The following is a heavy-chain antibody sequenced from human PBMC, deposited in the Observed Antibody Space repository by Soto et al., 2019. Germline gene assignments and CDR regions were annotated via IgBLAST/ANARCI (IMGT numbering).Heavy chain of an antibody. CDR3: ARESRYFIYCSGDHRALHAFPTRRTSDL. Sequence: SVKVSCKASGGTFSSYAISWVRQAPGQGLEWMGGIIPIFGTANYAQKFQGRVTITADESTSTAYMELSSLRSEDTAVYYCARESRYFIYCSGDHRALHAFPTRRTSDL. D-gene: IGHD3-9*01. V-gene: IGHV1-69*13. CDR1: GGTFSSYA. CDR2: IIPIFGTA. J-gene: IGHJ2*01.